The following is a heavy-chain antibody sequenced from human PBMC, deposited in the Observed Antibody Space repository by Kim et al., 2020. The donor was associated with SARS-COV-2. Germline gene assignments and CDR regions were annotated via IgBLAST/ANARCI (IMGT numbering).Heavy chain of an antibody. Sequence: GGSLRLSCAASGFTFSNYWMNWVRQAPGKGLEWVANIKQDGSQKSYMDSVKGRFTISRDNAKNSLYLQMNSLRAEDTAVYYCTTAIRGATGYWGHGTLVTVSS. CDR1: GFTFSNYW. D-gene: IGHD3-10*01. J-gene: IGHJ4*01. CDR2: IKQDGSQK. CDR3: TTAIRGATGY. V-gene: IGHV3-7*03.